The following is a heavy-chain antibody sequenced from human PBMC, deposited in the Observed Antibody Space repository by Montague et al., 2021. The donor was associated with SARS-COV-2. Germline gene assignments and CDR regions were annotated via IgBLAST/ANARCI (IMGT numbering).Heavy chain of an antibody. J-gene: IGHJ6*02. CDR1: GDSVPSNSAT. CDR3: TSGREGNYNVMDV. CDR2: TYYRSKWYN. Sequence: CAISGDSVPSNSATWNWVRQSPSRGLEWLGRTYYRSKWYNDYAVSVSGRVTINPDTSKNQFSLQLNSVTPEDTAIYYCTSGREGNYNVMDVWGQGTMVTVSS. D-gene: IGHD1-1*01. V-gene: IGHV6-1*01.